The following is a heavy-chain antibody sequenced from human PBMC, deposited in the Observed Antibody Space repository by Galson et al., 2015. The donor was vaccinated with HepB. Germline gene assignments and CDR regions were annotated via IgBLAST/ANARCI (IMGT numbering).Heavy chain of an antibody. V-gene: IGHV4-39*01. CDR3: VKSSIAALYYFDC. D-gene: IGHD6-6*01. CDR2: IYYSGST. J-gene: IGHJ4*02. Sequence: SETLSLTCAVSGGSISSSSFYWGWIRQPPGKGLEWIGTIYYSGSTYYNPSLKSRVTLSVDTSKNQCSLKLSSVTAADTSVYYCVKSSIAALYYFDCWGQGTLVTVSS. CDR1: GGSISSSSFY.